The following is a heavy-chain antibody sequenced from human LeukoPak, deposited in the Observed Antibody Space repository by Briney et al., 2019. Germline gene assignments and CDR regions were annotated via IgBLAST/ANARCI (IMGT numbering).Heavy chain of an antibody. V-gene: IGHV4-59*01. Sequence: PSETLSLTCTVPGGSISSYYWSWIRQPPGKGLEWIGYIYYSGSTNYNPSLKSRVTISVDTSKNQFSLKLSSVTAADTAVYYCARGTYYDFWSGPDAFDIWGQGTMVTVSS. D-gene: IGHD3-3*01. J-gene: IGHJ3*02. CDR1: GGSISSYY. CDR3: ARGTYYDFWSGPDAFDI. CDR2: IYYSGST.